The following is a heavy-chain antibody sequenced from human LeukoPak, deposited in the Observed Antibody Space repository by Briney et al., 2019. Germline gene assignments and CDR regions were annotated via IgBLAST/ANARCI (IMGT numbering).Heavy chain of an antibody. CDR2: IYHSGAT. CDR1: GFSISSGYY. V-gene: IGHV4-38-2*02. CDR3: ARAEGNFDWLWDY. Sequence: KASETLSLTCTVSGFSISSGYYWGWIRQPPGKGLEWIAAIYHSGATYYNPSLKSRVTMSVDTSENQFSLKLRSVTAADTAVYYCARAEGNFDWLWDYWGQGTLVTVSS. D-gene: IGHD3-9*01. J-gene: IGHJ4*02.